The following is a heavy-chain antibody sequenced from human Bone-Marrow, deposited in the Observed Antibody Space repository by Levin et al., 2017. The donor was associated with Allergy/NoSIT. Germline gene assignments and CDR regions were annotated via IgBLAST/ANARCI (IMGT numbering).Heavy chain of an antibody. CDR2: IKQDGSEK. J-gene: IGHJ4*02. CDR3: ARGGSESDY. Sequence: PGGSLRLSCAASGFTFSNYWMTWVRQAPGKGLEWVANIKQDGSEKFYVDSVKGRFTISRDNAKNSLYLQMNSLRVEDTAVYYCARGGSESDYWGQGTLVTVSS. V-gene: IGHV3-7*01. CDR1: GFTFSNYW.